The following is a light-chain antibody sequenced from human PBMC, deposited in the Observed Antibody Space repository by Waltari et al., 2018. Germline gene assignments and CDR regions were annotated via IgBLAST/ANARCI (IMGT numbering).Light chain of an antibody. J-gene: IGLJ2*01. CDR2: GNS. CDR3: STWDYSLNAEL. CDR1: SNNGGRSA. Sequence: QSALTQEASVSGTVGQTVTLSCIWNSNNGGRSAVGWYQQISHGGPKTLMFGNSLPSGIPDRFSGSKSGTTASLTISGLQPEDEADYYCSTWDYSLNAELFGGGTKLTVL. V-gene: IGLV1-44*01.